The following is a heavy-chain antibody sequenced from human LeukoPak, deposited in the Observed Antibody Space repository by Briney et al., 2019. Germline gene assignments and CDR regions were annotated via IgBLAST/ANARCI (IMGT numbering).Heavy chain of an antibody. CDR2: MYHTGTT. CDR1: GYSISSCYF. V-gene: IGHV4-38-2*01. J-gene: IGHJ4*02. CDR3: ARPPDDGDYAAAFDR. Sequence: SETLYLTCAASGYSISSCYFWGWSRQPPGKVVELIGIMYHTGTTYYNPSLRGRVTMSVDTSKNQSSLKLTSLTAADTAVYYCARPPDDGDYAAAFDRWGQGTLVTVPS. D-gene: IGHD4-17*01.